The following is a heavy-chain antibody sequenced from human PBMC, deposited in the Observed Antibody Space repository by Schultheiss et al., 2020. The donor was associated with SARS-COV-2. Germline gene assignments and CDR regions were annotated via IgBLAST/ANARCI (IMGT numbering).Heavy chain of an antibody. Sequence: ASVKVSCKASGYTFTSYDISWVRQAPGQGLEWMGWISAYNGNTNYAQKLQGRVTMTTDTSTSTAYMELRSLRSDDTAVYYCARDQSAVAVGENWFDPWGQGTLVTVSS. CDR3: ARDQSAVAVGENWFDP. CDR1: GYTFTSYD. V-gene: IGHV1-18*01. J-gene: IGHJ5*02. D-gene: IGHD6-19*01. CDR2: ISAYNGNT.